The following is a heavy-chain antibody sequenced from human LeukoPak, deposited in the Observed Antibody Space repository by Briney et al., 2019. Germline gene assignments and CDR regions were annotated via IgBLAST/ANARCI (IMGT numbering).Heavy chain of an antibody. CDR3: ARVRIGYQLLRRVDAFDI. CDR2: IIPIFGTA. V-gene: IGHV1-69*06. Sequence: SVKVSCKASGGTFSSYAISWVRQAPGQGLEWMGGIIPIFGTANYAQKFQGRVTITADKSTSTAYMELSSLRSEDTAVYYCARVRIGYQLLRRVDAFDIWGQGTMVTVSS. CDR1: GGTFSSYA. D-gene: IGHD2-2*01. J-gene: IGHJ3*02.